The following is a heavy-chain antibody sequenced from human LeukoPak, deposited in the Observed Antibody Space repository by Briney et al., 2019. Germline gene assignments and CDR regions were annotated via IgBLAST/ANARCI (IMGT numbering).Heavy chain of an antibody. CDR1: GFTFNTFW. CDR2: IKEDGSEK. J-gene: IGHJ4*02. V-gene: IGHV3-7*03. Sequence: GGSLRLSCVASGFTFNTFWMSWVRQAPGKGLEWVANIKEDGSEKYYVDSVKGRFTISRDNAKNSLYLQMNSLRAEDTAVYYCARAGADYWGRGPLVTVSS. CDR3: ARAGADY.